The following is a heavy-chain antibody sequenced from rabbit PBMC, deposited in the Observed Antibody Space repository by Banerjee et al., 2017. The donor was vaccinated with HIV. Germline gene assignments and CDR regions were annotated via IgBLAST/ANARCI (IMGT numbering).Heavy chain of an antibody. D-gene: IGHD2-1*01. CDR2: IYVGSGGNT. Sequence: QSLEESGGDLVKPGASLTLTCTASGFSLGRNYHMCWVRQAPGKGLEWIACIYVGSGGNTYYADWAKGRFTISKTSSTMVTLQMTSLTVADTATYFCTRANWNDDYGGAFDPWGPGTLVTVS. CDR1: GFSLGRNYH. V-gene: IGHV1S40*01. J-gene: IGHJ2*01. CDR3: TRANWNDDYGGAFDP.